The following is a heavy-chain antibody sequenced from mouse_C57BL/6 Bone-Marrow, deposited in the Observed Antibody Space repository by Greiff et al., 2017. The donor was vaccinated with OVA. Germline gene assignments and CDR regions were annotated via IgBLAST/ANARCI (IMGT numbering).Heavy chain of an antibody. J-gene: IGHJ2*01. V-gene: IGHV1-50*01. CDR3: AREGRLLLFFDY. Sequence: VQLQQPGAELVKPGASVKLSCKASGYTFTSYWMQWVKQRPGQGLEWIGAIDPSDSYTNYTQKFKGKAPLTVDTSSSTAYMQLSSLTSEDSAVYYCAREGRLLLFFDYWGQGTTLTVSS. CDR1: GYTFTSYW. D-gene: IGHD1-1*01. CDR2: IDPSDSYT.